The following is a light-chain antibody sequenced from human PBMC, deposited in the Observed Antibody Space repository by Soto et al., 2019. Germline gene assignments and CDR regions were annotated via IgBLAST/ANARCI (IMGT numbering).Light chain of an antibody. CDR1: QSVSNN. CDR2: GAS. V-gene: IGKV3-15*01. Sequence: EIVLTQSPGTLSLSPGERATLSCRASQSVSNNLAWYQQKHGQAPRLLFYGASTRATGIPARFSGSGSGTEFTLTISSLQSEDFAVYYCQQYNNWPTWTFGQGTKV. CDR3: QQYNNWPTWT. J-gene: IGKJ1*01.